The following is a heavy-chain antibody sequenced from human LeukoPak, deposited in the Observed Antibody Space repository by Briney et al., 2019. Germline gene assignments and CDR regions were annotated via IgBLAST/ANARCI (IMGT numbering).Heavy chain of an antibody. V-gene: IGHV6-1*01. J-gene: IGHJ4*02. CDR2: TYYRSKWYN. Sequence: SQTLSLTCAISGDSVSSNSAAWNWIRQSPSRGLEWLGRTYYRSKWYNDYAVSVKSRITINPDTSKNQFSLQLNSVTPEDTAVYYCARDVKDYYDSSGYYYFDYWGQGTLVTVSS. D-gene: IGHD3-22*01. CDR1: GDSVSSNSAA. CDR3: ARDVKDYYDSSGYYYFDY.